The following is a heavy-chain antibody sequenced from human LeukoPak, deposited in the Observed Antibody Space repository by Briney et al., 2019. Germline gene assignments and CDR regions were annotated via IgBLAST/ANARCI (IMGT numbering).Heavy chain of an antibody. CDR2: INPTGTGT. J-gene: IGHJ4*02. V-gene: IGHV1-46*01. D-gene: IGHD2-8*02. CDR3: AREESGGYFDY. Sequence: ASVKVSCKASGYTFSNYYMHWVRQAPGRGLEWMGLINPTGTGTNYAQKFRGRVTLTRDTSTTTVYMELCSLRSEDSAVYYCAREESGGYFDYWGQGTLVTVSS. CDR1: GYTFSNYY.